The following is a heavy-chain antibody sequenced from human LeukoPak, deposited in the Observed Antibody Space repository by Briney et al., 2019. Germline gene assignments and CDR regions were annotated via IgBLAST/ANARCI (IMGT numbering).Heavy chain of an antibody. V-gene: IGHV3-30-3*02. J-gene: IGHJ4*02. D-gene: IGHD3-10*01. Sequence: GGSLRLSCAASGVTFSSHAMHWVRQAPGKGLEWVAVISYDGSNKYYADSVKGRFTISRDSSKNTLYLQMNSLRAEDTAVYYCAKLSVWDGSGNYDYWGQGTLVTVSS. CDR3: AKLSVWDGSGNYDY. CDR1: GVTFSSHA. CDR2: ISYDGSNK.